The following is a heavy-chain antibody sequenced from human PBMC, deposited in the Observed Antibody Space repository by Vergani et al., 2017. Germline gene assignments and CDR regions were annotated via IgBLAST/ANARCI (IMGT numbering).Heavy chain of an antibody. D-gene: IGHD5-12*01. J-gene: IGHJ6*02. CDR3: ATPRLRFSYYYYYGMDV. CDR2: VIPHLEIT. CDR1: GGTFGSHT. V-gene: IGHV1-69*02. Sequence: QVQLVQSGAEVKKPGSSVTVSCRASGGTFGSHTISWVRQAPGQGLEWVGRVIPHLEITTLAQHLQGRVIITADKSTDTAYMELISLRPEDTAVYYCATPRLRFSYYYYYGMDVWGQGTTVTVSS.